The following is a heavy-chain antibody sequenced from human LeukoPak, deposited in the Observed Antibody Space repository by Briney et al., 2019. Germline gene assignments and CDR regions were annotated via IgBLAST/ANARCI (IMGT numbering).Heavy chain of an antibody. V-gene: IGHV4-59*08. CDR2: IHYSGST. CDR3: ARRAINSVMFDY. D-gene: IGHD3-16*01. J-gene: IGHJ4*02. Sequence: SETLSLTCTVSGDSISTYYWSWVPQPPGKGLEWIVYIHYSGSTNYDPALRSRVTISVDTSKNQFSLKLSSATAADTAVYFCARRAINSVMFDYWGQGTLVTVSS. CDR1: GDSISTYY.